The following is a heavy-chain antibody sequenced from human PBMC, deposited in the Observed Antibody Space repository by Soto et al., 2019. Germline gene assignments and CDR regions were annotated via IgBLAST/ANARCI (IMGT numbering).Heavy chain of an antibody. D-gene: IGHD2-2*01. CDR2: ISGSGGST. V-gene: IGHV3-23*01. J-gene: IGHJ4*02. CDR3: AKEYCSSTSCYAGAYYFDY. CDR1: GFTFSSYA. Sequence: GGSLRLSCAASGFTFSSYAMSWVRQAPGKGLEWVLAISGSGGSTYYADSVKGRFTISRDNSKNTLNLQMHSLRAEDTAVYYCAKEYCSSTSCYAGAYYFDYWGQGTLVTVSS.